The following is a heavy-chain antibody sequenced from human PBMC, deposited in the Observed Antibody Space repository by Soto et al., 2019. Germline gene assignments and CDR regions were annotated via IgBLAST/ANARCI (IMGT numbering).Heavy chain of an antibody. D-gene: IGHD6-13*01. CDR3: ARKSKLGPVASVFDY. J-gene: IGHJ4*02. V-gene: IGHV1-69*01. CDR1: GGSLSSYA. Sequence: CKEPGGSLSSYAICWARQEHRQGREWMGGIIPIFGTANYAQKFQGRGTITADESTSTAYLQLSSLRSEDTAVYYCARKSKLGPVASVFDYLFQRTLVTGS. CDR2: IIPIFGTA.